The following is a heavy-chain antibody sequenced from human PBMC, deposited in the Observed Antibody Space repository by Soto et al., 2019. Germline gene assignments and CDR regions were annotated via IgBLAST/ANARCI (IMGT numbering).Heavy chain of an antibody. D-gene: IGHD6-19*01. CDR1: GASIRDDNW. V-gene: IGHV4-4*02. CDR2: IYRSGTT. J-gene: IGHJ4*02. Sequence: QVQLQESGPGLVKPSGTLSLACAVFGASIRDDNWWSWVRQPPGKGLEWIGEIYRSGTTNYNSSLESRVTISMNKSRNQISLKLSSGAAAASSIYYCARHVGVHGTRGFDYGGQGTLVTVSS. CDR3: ARHVGVHGTRGFDY.